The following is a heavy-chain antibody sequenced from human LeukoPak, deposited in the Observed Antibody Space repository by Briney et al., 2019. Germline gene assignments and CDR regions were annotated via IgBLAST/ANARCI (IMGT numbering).Heavy chain of an antibody. D-gene: IGHD6-13*01. J-gene: IGHJ3*02. V-gene: IGHV1-69*13. CDR2: IIPIFGTA. CDR3: ARGAGLLHPRPLGI. CDR1: GGTFSSYA. Sequence: SVKVSCKASGGTFSSYAISWVRQAPGQGLEWMGGIIPIFGTANYAQKFQGRVTITADESTSTAYMELSSLRSEDTAVYYCARGAGLLHPRPLGIWGQGTMVTVSS.